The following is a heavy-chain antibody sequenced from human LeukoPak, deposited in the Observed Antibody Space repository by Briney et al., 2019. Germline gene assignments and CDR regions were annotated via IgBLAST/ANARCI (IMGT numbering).Heavy chain of an antibody. CDR3: AKAYRYTSGWYEY. J-gene: IGHJ4*02. CDR2: ISGNGGTT. Sequence: GGSLRLSCAASGFTFSDYYMSWIRQAPGKGLEWVSGISGNGGTTYYADSVKGRFTISRDNSKNTLYLQMNTLRADDTAVYYCAKAYRYTSGWYEYWGQGTLVTVSS. D-gene: IGHD6-19*01. CDR1: GFTFSDYY. V-gene: IGHV3-23*01.